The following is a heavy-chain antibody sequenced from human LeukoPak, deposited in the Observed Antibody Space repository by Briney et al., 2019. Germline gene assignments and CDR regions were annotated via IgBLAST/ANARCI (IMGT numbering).Heavy chain of an antibody. CDR3: AKDQNYESSGYYGGFDY. CDR2: ISGSGGDT. Sequence: GGSLRLSCAASGFSFSSHVMHWVRQAPGKGLEWVSGISGSGGDTYYADSVKGRFTISRDNSKNTLNLQMNGLRAGDTALYYCAKDQNYESSGYYGGFDYWGQGTLVTVSS. D-gene: IGHD3-22*01. CDR1: GFSFSSHV. V-gene: IGHV3-23*01. J-gene: IGHJ4*02.